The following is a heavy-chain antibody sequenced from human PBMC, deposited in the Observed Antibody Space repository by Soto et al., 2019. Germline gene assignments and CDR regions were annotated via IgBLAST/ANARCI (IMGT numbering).Heavy chain of an antibody. Sequence: GGSLRLSCAASGFTFSSYAMHWVRQAPGKGLEWVAVISYDGSNKYYADSVKGRFTISRDNSKNTLYLQMNSLRAEDTAVYYCAREISIAAAGSYYYGMDVWGQGTTVTVSS. CDR2: ISYDGSNK. D-gene: IGHD6-13*01. J-gene: IGHJ6*02. CDR3: AREISIAAAGSYYYGMDV. CDR1: GFTFSSYA. V-gene: IGHV3-30-3*01.